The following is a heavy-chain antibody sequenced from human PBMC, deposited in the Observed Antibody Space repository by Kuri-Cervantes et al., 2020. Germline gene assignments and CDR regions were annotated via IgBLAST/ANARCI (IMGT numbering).Heavy chain of an antibody. J-gene: IGHJ4*02. CDR1: GYTFTGYY. D-gene: IGHD2-2*01. Sequence: ASVKVSCKASGYTFTGYYMHWVRQAPGQGLEWMGWINPNSGGTNYAQKFQGRVTMTRDTSISTAYMELSSLRSEDTAVYYCATGPAYCSSTSCLSFDYWGQGTLVTVSS. V-gene: IGHV1-2*02. CDR2: INPNSGGT. CDR3: ATGPAYCSSTSCLSFDY.